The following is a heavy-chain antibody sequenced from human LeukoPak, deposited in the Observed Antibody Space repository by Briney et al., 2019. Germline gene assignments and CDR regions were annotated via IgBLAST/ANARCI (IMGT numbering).Heavy chain of an antibody. Sequence: GESLKISCKGSGYSFTSYWIGWVRQMPGKGLEWMGIIYPGDSDTRYSPSFQGQVTISADKSISTAYLQWSSLKASDTAMYYCVRQVMVAVAGRTSFDYWGQGTLVTVSS. D-gene: IGHD6-19*01. J-gene: IGHJ4*02. CDR3: VRQVMVAVAGRTSFDY. CDR1: GYSFTSYW. CDR2: IYPGDSDT. V-gene: IGHV5-51*01.